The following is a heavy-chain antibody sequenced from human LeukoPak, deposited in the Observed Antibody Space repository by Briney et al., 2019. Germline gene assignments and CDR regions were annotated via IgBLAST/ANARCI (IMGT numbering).Heavy chain of an antibody. Sequence: ASVKVSCKASGYTFTSYAMNWVRQAPGQGLEWMGWINTNTGNPTYAQGFTGRFVFSLDTSVGTAYLQISSLKAEDTAVYYCARGPSNYYYGSGSYGYYYYYGMDVWGQGTTVTVSS. CDR1: GYTFTSYA. D-gene: IGHD3-10*01. CDR2: INTNTGNP. J-gene: IGHJ6*02. V-gene: IGHV7-4-1*02. CDR3: ARGPSNYYYGSGSYGYYYYYGMDV.